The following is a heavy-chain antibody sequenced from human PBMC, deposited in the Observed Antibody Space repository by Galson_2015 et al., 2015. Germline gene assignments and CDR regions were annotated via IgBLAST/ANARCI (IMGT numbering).Heavy chain of an antibody. CDR1: GFTFSSYS. J-gene: IGHJ3*02. D-gene: IGHD2-21*02. CDR2: IISSSSYI. Sequence: SLRLSCAASGFTFSSYSMNWVRQAPGKGLEWVSSIISSSSYIYYADSVKGRFTISRDNAKNSLYLQMNSLRAEDTAVYYCARDLVTGAFEIWGQGTMVPVSS. CDR3: ARDLVTGAFEI. V-gene: IGHV3-21*01.